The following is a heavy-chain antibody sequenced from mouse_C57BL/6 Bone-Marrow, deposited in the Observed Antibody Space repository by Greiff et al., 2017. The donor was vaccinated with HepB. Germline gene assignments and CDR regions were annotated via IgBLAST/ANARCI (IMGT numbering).Heavy chain of an antibody. CDR1: GYTFTDYY. CDR2: INPNNGGT. V-gene: IGHV1-26*01. Sequence: EVQLQQSGPELVKPGASVKISCKASGYTFTDYYMHWVKQSHGKSLEWIGDINPNNGGTSYNQKFKGKATLTVDKSSSTAYMELRSLTSEDSAVYDGARRSITTVVGFDYWGQGTTLTVSS. J-gene: IGHJ2*01. D-gene: IGHD1-1*01. CDR3: ARRSITTVVGFDY.